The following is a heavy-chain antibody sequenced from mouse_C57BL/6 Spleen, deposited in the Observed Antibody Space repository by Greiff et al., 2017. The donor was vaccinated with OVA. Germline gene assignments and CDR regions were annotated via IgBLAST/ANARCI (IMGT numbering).Heavy chain of an antibody. CDR1: GYTFTSYW. V-gene: IGHV1-61*01. Sequence: QVQLQQPGAELVRPGSSVKLSCKASGYTFTSYWMDWVKQRPGQGLEWIGNIYPSDSETHYNQKFKDKATLTVDKSSSTAYMQLSSLTSEDSAVYYCARGGAAFSLLHMDGWGKGTSVTVSS. CDR3: ARGGAAFSLLHMDG. CDR2: IYPSDSET. J-gene: IGHJ4*01. D-gene: IGHD6-2*01.